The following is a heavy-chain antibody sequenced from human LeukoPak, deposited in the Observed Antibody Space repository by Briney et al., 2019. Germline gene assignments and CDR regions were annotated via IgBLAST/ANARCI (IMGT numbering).Heavy chain of an antibody. CDR2: INHSGST. V-gene: IGHV4-34*01. CDR1: GGSFSGYY. Sequence: NASETLSLTCAVYGGSFSGYYWSWIRQPPGKGLEWIGEINHSGSTNYNPSLKSRVTISVDTSKNQFSLKLSSVTAADTAVYYCARALKSGSRLGYWGQGTLVTVSS. J-gene: IGHJ4*02. CDR3: ARALKSGSRLGY. D-gene: IGHD6-13*01.